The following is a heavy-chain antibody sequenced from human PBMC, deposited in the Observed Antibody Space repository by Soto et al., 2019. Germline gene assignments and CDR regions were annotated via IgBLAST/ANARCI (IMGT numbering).Heavy chain of an antibody. CDR1: GYTFTNYY. Sequence: ASVKVSCKASGYTFTNYYIHWVRQAPGQGLEWMGIINPSGDITSYAQKFQGRVTITADKSTSTAYMELSSLRSEDTAVYYCARGIVVPYVGYFDYWGQGTLVTVSS. D-gene: IGHD3-22*01. CDR2: INPSGDIT. CDR3: ARGIVVPYVGYFDY. J-gene: IGHJ4*02. V-gene: IGHV1-46*01.